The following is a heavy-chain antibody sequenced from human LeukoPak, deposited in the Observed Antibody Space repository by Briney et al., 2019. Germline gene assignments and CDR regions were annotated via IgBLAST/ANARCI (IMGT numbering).Heavy chain of an antibody. J-gene: IGHJ6*03. D-gene: IGHD2-15*01. CDR3: VRDSPAGYSHEHFYYYMDV. V-gene: IGHV4-4*07. CDR2: IWSGGIT. CDR1: GGSISGYY. Sequence: SETLSHTCTVSGGSISGYYWTWIRQPAERELEYIGRIWSGGITNYNPSFTSRITMSVDTSKNEVSLRLTSVTAADTAVYYCVRDSPAGYSHEHFYYYMDVWGKGTTVTVSS.